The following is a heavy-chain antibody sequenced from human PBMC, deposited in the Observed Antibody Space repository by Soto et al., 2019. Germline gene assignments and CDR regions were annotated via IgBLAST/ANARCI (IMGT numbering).Heavy chain of an antibody. CDR1: GFTFSSYE. Sequence: EVQLVESGGGLVQPGGSLRLSCAASGFTFSSYEMNWVRQAPGKGLEWVSYISSSGSTIYYADSVKGRFTISRDNAKNLLYLQMNSLRAEDTAVYYCARGYGVYHDAFDIWGQGTMVTVSS. CDR2: ISSSGSTI. D-gene: IGHD4-17*01. CDR3: ARGYGVYHDAFDI. V-gene: IGHV3-48*03. J-gene: IGHJ3*02.